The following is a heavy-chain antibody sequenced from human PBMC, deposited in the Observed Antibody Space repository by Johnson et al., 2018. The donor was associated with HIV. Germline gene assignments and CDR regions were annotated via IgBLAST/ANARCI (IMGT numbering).Heavy chain of an antibody. V-gene: IGHV3-7*01. J-gene: IGHJ3*02. CDR3: ARGRFPEYIEIASGAFDI. CDR2: IKEDGSDK. CDR1: GFTFSNYW. Sequence: MLLVESGGGLVQPGGSLRLSCAASGFTFSNYWMNWVRQAPGKGLEWVANIKEDGSDKYYVDSVKGRFTISRDNVQNSLSLQMNSLRPEDTAVYYCARGRFPEYIEIASGAFDIWGQGTMVTVSS. D-gene: IGHD6-6*01.